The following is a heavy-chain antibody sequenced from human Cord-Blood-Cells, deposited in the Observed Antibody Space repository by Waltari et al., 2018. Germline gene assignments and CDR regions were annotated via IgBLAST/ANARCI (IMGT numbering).Heavy chain of an antibody. CDR1: GGSISSPY. J-gene: IGHJ3*02. D-gene: IGHD1-7*01. V-gene: IGHV4-59*11. CDR3: ASITGTTFAFDI. CDR2: IYYSGST. Sequence: QVQLQESGPGLVKPSETLSLTCTVSGGSISSPYWSWIRQPPGKGLEWIGFIYYSGSTNYNPSLKSRVTISVDTSKNQFSLKLSSVTAADTAVYYCASITGTTFAFDIWGQGTMVTVSS.